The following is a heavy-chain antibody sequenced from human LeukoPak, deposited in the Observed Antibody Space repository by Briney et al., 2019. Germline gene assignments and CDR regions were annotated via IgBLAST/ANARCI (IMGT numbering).Heavy chain of an antibody. Sequence: ASVKVSCKASGCTFTSYDTNWGRQATGQGVEWMGWMIPNSANTGYAQKFHGRVTITRNTSISTAYMELSSLRSEDTAVYYCASEAYSSSRDSDYWGQGTLVTVSS. CDR1: GCTFTSYD. CDR2: MIPNSANT. V-gene: IGHV1-8*03. CDR3: ASEAYSSSRDSDY. J-gene: IGHJ4*02. D-gene: IGHD6-13*01.